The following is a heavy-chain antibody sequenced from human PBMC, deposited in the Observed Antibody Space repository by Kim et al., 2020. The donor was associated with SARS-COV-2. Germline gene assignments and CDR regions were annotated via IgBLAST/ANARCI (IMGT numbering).Heavy chain of an antibody. J-gene: IGHJ5*01. V-gene: IGHV3-48*02. CDR3: ARVKYYDSSGFGF. D-gene: IGHD3-22*01. Sequence: YADSVKGRFTISRDNAKTSLYLQMNSLRDEDTAVYYCARVKYYDSSGFGFWGHGTLVTVSS.